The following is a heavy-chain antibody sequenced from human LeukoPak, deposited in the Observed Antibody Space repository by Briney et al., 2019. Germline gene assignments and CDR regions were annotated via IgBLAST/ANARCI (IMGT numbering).Heavy chain of an antibody. CDR3: ARGQSYCGADCYSD. Sequence: GGSLRLSCAASGFSINHYYMTWIRQTPGKGLDWVSVIYTGGSTNYGDSVKGRFTISRDNSMNTLYLQMNSLRADDTAIYYCARGQSYCGADCYSDWGQGTLVTVSS. D-gene: IGHD2-21*02. V-gene: IGHV3-66*01. CDR2: IYTGGST. CDR1: GFSINHYY. J-gene: IGHJ4*02.